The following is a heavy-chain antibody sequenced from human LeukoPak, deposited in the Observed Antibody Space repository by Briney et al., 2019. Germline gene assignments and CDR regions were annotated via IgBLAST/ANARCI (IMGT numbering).Heavy chain of an antibody. CDR3: ATYSSGWYSPRAFDY. CDR2: INSDGSST. Sequence: PGGSLRLSCAASGFTFSSYWMHWVRQAPGKGLVWVSRINSDGSSTSYADSVKGRFTISRDNAKNTLYLQMNSLRAEDTAVYYRATYSSGWYSPRAFDYWGQGTLVTVSS. CDR1: GFTFSSYW. D-gene: IGHD6-19*01. V-gene: IGHV3-74*01. J-gene: IGHJ4*02.